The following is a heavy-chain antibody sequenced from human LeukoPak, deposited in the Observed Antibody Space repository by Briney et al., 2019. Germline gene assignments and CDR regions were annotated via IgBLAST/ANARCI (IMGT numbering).Heavy chain of an antibody. J-gene: IGHJ3*02. V-gene: IGHV3-23*01. CDR1: GFPFSNYA. CDR2: ISGSGGST. Sequence: GGSLRLSCAASGFPFSNYAMNWVCQAPGKGLEWVSAISGSGGSTYYADSVKGRFTISRDNSKNTLYLQMNSLRAEDTAVYYCAKFFENHSLNAFDIWGQGTMVTVSS. CDR3: AKFFENHSLNAFDI. D-gene: IGHD3-3*01.